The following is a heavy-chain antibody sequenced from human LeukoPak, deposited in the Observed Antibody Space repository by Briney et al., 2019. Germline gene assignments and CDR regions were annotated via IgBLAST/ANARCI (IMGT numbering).Heavy chain of an antibody. D-gene: IGHD2-2*02. CDR2: ISSSSSTI. V-gene: IGHV3-48*02. CDR1: GFTFSSYS. J-gene: IGHJ5*02. Sequence: GRSLRLSCAASGFTFSSYSMNWVRQAPGKGLEWVSYISSSSSTIYYADSVKGRFTISRDNAKNSLYLQMNSLRDEDTAVYYCARGGYCSSTSCYMRYWFDPWGQGTLVTVSS. CDR3: ARGGYCSSTSCYMRYWFDP.